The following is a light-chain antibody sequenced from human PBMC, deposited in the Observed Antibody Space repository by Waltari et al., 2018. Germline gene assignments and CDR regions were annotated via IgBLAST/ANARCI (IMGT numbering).Light chain of an antibody. CDR3: QQYYTTPVT. Sequence: DIVTTQSPDSLAVSLGERATINCKSSQSVLYSSNNKNYLAWYQKKPGQPPKLLIYWASTRESGVPDRFSGSGSGTDFTLTISSLQAEDVAVYYCQQYYTTPVTFGPGTKVDIK. CDR2: WAS. V-gene: IGKV4-1*01. J-gene: IGKJ3*01. CDR1: QSVLYSSNNKNY.